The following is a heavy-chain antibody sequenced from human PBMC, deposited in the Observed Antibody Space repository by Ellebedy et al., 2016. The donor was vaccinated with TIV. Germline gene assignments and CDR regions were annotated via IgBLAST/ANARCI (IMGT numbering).Heavy chain of an antibody. J-gene: IGHJ4*02. Sequence: MPGGSLRLSCTVSGCTISSNYWDWIRQPPGKGLEWIAYIYNSVITNYNPSLKSRVTMSVDTSKRQLSLKLRSVTAADTAVYYCARRYSGSSYHYFDYWGQGTLVIVSS. CDR3: ARRYSGSSYHYFDY. V-gene: IGHV4-59*08. CDR1: GCTISSNY. D-gene: IGHD1-26*01. CDR2: IYNSVIT.